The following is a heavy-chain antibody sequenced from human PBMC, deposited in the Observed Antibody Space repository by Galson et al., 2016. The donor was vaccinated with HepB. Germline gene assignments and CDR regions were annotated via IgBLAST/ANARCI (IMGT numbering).Heavy chain of an antibody. CDR3: TRHSNYYGTLRNDDAFDI. Sequence: QSGAEVKKPGESLKISCEGSGYNFTSYWIGWARQMPGKGLEWMGVIYPGDSETRYSPSFRGQVTISADKSINSAYMQWSTLKASDTAIYYCTRHSNYYGTLRNDDAFDIWGQGTVVTVSS. CDR2: IYPGDSET. V-gene: IGHV5-51*01. CDR1: GYNFTSYW. D-gene: IGHD3-10*01. J-gene: IGHJ3*02.